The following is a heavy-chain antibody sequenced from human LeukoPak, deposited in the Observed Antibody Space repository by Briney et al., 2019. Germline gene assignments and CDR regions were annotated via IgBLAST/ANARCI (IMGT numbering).Heavy chain of an antibody. CDR1: GYTFTNYG. V-gene: IGHV1-18*01. J-gene: IGHJ4*02. Sequence: GASVKVSCKASGYTFTNYGISWVRQAPGQGLEWMGWISALNGNPNYAQNLQGRVTMTTDTSTSTAYMELRSLRSDDTAIYYCTRVDTSAYYYPPDYWGQGTLATVSS. D-gene: IGHD3-22*01. CDR2: ISALNGNP. CDR3: TRVDTSAYYYPPDY.